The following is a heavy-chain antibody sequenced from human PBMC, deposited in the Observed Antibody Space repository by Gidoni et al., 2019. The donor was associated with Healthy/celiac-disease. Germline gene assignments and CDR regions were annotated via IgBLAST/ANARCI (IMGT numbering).Heavy chain of an antibody. D-gene: IGHD5-12*01. J-gene: IGHJ4*02. CDR2: IYYSGST. Sequence: QVQLQESGPGLVKPSQTLSLTCTVSGGSISSGGYYWSWIRQHPGKGLEWIGYIYYSGSTYYNPSLKSRVTISVDTSKNQFSLKLSSMTAADTAVYYCAREGRRVATITGFDYWGQGTLVTVSS. CDR1: GGSISSGGYY. V-gene: IGHV4-31*03. CDR3: AREGRRVATITGFDY.